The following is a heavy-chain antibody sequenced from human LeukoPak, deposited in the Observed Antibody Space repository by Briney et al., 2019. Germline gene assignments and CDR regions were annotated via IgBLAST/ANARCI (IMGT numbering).Heavy chain of an antibody. CDR1: GFTFDDYA. CDR2: ISWNSGSI. Sequence: PGGSLRLSCAASGFTFDDYAMHWVRQAPGKGLEGVSGISWNSGSIGYADSVKGRFTISRDNAKNSLYLQMNSLRAEDTALYYCAKGRSSGGEDWGQGTLVTVSS. V-gene: IGHV3-9*01. D-gene: IGHD2-15*01. J-gene: IGHJ4*02. CDR3: AKGRSSGGED.